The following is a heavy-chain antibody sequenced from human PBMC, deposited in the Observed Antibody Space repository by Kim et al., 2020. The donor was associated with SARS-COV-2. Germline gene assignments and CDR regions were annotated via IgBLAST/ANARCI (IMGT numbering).Heavy chain of an antibody. D-gene: IGHD2-2*01. J-gene: IGHJ6*02. Sequence: SVKVSCKASGGTFSSYAISWVRQAPGQGLEWMGRIIPILGIANYAQKFQGRVTITADKSTSTAYMELSSLRSEDTAVYYCAREAYQLLEYYYGMDVWGQGTTVTVSS. CDR2: IIPILGIA. CDR1: GGTFSSYA. V-gene: IGHV1-69*04. CDR3: AREAYQLLEYYYGMDV.